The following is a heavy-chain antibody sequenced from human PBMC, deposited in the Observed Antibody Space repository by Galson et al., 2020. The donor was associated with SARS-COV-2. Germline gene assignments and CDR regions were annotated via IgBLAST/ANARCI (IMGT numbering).Heavy chain of an antibody. CDR2: IHNTGSA. Sequence: ASETLSLTCTVSGASISRSYWSWIRQAPGKGLEWVGYIHNTGSANYNPSPKSRVTMSVDTSKNQFSLKLSSATAADTAVYYCARMGGPGFSSSWSYHYDSSPQYYFDHWGQGTRVTVSS. V-gene: IGHV4-59*01. D-gene: IGHD6-13*01. CDR3: ARMGGPGFSSSWSYHYDSSPQYYFDH. CDR1: GASISRSY. J-gene: IGHJ4*02.